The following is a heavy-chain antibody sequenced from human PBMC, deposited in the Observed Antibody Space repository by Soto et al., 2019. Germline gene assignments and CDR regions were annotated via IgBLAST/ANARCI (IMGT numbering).Heavy chain of an antibody. Sequence: QVQLVESGGGVVQPGRSLRLSCAASGFTFSSYGMHWVRQAPGKGLEWVAVIWYDGSNKYYADSVKGRFTISRDNSKNPLYLQMTSLRAEATAAYYCARDVGHIDVWGKGTTVTVSS. CDR2: IWYDGSNK. CDR3: ARDVGHIDV. CDR1: GFTFSSYG. V-gene: IGHV3-33*01. J-gene: IGHJ6*03.